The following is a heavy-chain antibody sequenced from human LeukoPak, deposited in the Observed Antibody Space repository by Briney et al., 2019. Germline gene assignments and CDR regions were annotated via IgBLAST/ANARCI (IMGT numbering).Heavy chain of an antibody. CDR1: GFTFSSYA. D-gene: IGHD3-10*01. J-gene: IGHJ3*01. Sequence: GGSLRLSCAASGFTFSSYAMSWVRQAPGKGLEWVSAISGSGGSTYYADSVKGRFTISRDNSKNTLYLQMNSLRAEDTAVYYCARDGRGVTNAFDLWGQGTMVTVSS. CDR2: ISGSGGST. V-gene: IGHV3-23*01. CDR3: ARDGRGVTNAFDL.